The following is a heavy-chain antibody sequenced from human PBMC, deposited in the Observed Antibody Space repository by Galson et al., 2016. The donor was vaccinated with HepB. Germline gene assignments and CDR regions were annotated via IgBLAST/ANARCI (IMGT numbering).Heavy chain of an antibody. CDR3: ARALIVMVRRVLSDTYDV. CDR1: GFSLSTSGMC. D-gene: IGHD3-10*01. Sequence: PALVKPTQTLTLTCDFSGFSLSTSGMCVSWIRQPPGKALEWLALIDWDDDKYYTTSLKTRLTISKDTSKNQVVLTMTNVDPEDTATYYCARALIVMVRRVLSDTYDVWGQGTAVTVSS. V-gene: IGHV2-70*01. J-gene: IGHJ3*01. CDR2: IDWDDDK.